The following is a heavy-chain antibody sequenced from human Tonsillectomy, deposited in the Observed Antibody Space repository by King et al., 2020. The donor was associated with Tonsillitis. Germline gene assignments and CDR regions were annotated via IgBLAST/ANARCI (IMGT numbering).Heavy chain of an antibody. V-gene: IGHV3-23*04. CDR3: AKDDYRSSWSSNYYFDY. CDR1: GFTFSSYG. J-gene: IGHJ4*02. Sequence: VQLVESGGGLVQPGGSLRLSCAASGFTFSSYGMSWVRQAPGKGLEWVSDTSGSGDNTYYADSVKGRFTISRDSSKNTLYLQMNSLRAEDTAVYYCAKDDYRSSWSSNYYFDYWGQGTLVIVSS. CDR2: TSGSGDNT. D-gene: IGHD6-13*01.